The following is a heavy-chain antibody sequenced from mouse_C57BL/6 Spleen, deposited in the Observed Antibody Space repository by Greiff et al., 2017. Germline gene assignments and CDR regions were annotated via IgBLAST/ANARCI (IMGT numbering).Heavy chain of an antibody. D-gene: IGHD2-4*01. J-gene: IGHJ2*01. V-gene: IGHV1-42*01. CDR2: IHPSTGGT. CDR3: ARFYYDCEVDD. Sequence: VQLKESGPELVKPGASVKISCKASGYSFTGYYMNWVKQSPEKSLEWIGEIHPSTGGTTYNQKFKAKATLTVDKSSSTAYMQLKSLTSEDSAVYYCARFYYDCEVDDWGQGTTLTVSS. CDR1: GYSFTGYY.